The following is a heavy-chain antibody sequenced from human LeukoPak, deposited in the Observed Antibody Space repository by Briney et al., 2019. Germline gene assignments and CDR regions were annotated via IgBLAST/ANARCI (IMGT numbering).Heavy chain of an antibody. CDR2: ISSSGSTI. V-gene: IGHV3-11*04. CDR3: ARGFRRGYCYGYNFDY. Sequence: KPGGSLRLSCAASGFTFNDYYMSWIRQTPGKGLEWVSYISSSGSTIYYADSVKGRFTISRDNAKNSLYLQMNSLRAEDTAVYYCARGFRRGYCYGYNFDYWGQGTLVTVSS. CDR1: GFTFNDYY. J-gene: IGHJ4*02. D-gene: IGHD5-18*01.